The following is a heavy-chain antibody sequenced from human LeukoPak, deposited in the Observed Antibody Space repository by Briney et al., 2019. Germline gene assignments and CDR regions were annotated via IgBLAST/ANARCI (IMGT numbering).Heavy chain of an antibody. CDR3: AKFSSWVRGVIRY. J-gene: IGHJ4*02. D-gene: IGHD3-10*01. CDR1: GFTFSSYA. CDR2: ISGSGGST. V-gene: IGHV3-23*01. Sequence: GGSLRLSCAASGFTFSSYAMSWVRQAPGKGLEWVSAISGSGGSTYYADPVKGRFTISRDNSKNTLYLQMNSLRAEDTAVYYCAKFSSWVRGVIRYWGQGTLVTVSS.